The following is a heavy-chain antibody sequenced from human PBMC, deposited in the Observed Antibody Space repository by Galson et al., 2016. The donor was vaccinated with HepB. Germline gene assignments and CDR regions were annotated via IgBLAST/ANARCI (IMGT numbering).Heavy chain of an antibody. CDR3: GRIGYSSGHDY. CDR2: IYPGDSET. J-gene: IGHJ4*02. CDR1: GYRFTTYW. Sequence: QSGAEVKKPGESLKISCQGSGYRFTTYWIGWVRQMPGIGLEWMGIIYPGDSETKYSPSFQGQVTISVDKSISTVYLQCSGLKASDTAMYYCGRIGYSSGHDYWGQGTLVTVSS. V-gene: IGHV5-51*01. D-gene: IGHD6-19*01.